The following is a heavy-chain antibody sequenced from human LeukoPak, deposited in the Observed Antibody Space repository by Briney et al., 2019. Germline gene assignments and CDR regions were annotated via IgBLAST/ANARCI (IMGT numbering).Heavy chain of an antibody. CDR1: GGYISSGGYY. J-gene: IGHJ4*02. D-gene: IGHD3-10*01. V-gene: IGHV4-30-2*01. CDR3: ARGGSTMVRGIITHPDF. CDR2: IYHSGTT. Sequence: SETLSLTCTVSGGYISSGGYYWSWVRQPPGKGLEWVGHIYHSGTTSYNPSLKSRVTISVDTSKNQFALKLTSMTAADTAVYYCARGGSTMVRGIITHPDFWGQGTLVVVSS.